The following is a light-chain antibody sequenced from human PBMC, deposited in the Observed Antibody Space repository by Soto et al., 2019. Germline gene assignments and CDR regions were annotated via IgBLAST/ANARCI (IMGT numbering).Light chain of an antibody. CDR2: KAS. Sequence: DIQMTQSPSTLSASVGDRVNITCRAIQSVSRWLAWYQQKPGKAPKVIIYKASTLESGVPSRFSASGFGTEFTLTISSLQPDDFATYYCQQYNSYVYSFGQGTKLEI. CDR1: QSVSRW. V-gene: IGKV1-5*03. J-gene: IGKJ2*03. CDR3: QQYNSYVYS.